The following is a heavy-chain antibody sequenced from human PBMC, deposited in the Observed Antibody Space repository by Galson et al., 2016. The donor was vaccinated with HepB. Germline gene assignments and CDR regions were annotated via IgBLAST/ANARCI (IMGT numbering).Heavy chain of an antibody. D-gene: IGHD1-1*01. CDR1: GFTFSNAW. J-gene: IGHJ6*02. CDR2: IKSKTDGGTT. Sequence: SLRLSCAGSGFTFSNAWMSWVRQAPGKGLEWVGRIKSKTDGGTTDYAAPVKGRFTISRDDSKNTLYLQMNSLKTEDTAVYYCTTGGGNWALGMDVWDQGTTVTVSS. V-gene: IGHV3-15*01. CDR3: TTGGGNWALGMDV.